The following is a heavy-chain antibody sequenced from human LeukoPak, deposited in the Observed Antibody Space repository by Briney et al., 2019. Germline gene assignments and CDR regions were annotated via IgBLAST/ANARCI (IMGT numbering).Heavy chain of an antibody. CDR1: GYTFTSYG. V-gene: IGHV1-18*01. CDR3: ARGLTYYYDSSGYYYDY. J-gene: IGHJ4*02. D-gene: IGHD3-22*01. CDR2: ISAYNGNT. Sequence: ASVKVSCKASGYTFTSYGISWVRQAPGQGLEWMGWISAYNGNTNYAQKLRGRVTMTTDTSTSTAYMELRSLRSDDTAVYYCARGLTYYYDSSGYYYDYWGQGTLVTVSS.